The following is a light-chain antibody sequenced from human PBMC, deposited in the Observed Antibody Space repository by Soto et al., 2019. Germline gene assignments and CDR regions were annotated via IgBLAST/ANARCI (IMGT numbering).Light chain of an antibody. CDR3: QQYASSPPWT. Sequence: ESVLTQSPGTLSLSPGERATLSCRASQRVSSGYLGWYQQRPGQAPRLLLYGASNRAACIPDRFSGRGSETDFTLTISRLEPEDFAVYDCQQYASSPPWTFGQGTKVEIK. CDR2: GAS. V-gene: IGKV3-20*01. CDR1: QRVSSGY. J-gene: IGKJ1*01.